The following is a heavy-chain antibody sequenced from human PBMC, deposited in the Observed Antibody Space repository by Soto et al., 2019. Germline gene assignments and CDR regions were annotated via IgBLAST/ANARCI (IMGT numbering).Heavy chain of an antibody. CDR2: IYYSGST. J-gene: IGHJ2*01. Sequence: SETLSLTCTVSGGSISSYYWSWIRQPPGKGLEWIGYIYYSGSTNYNPSLKSRVTISVDTSKNQFSLKLSSVTAADTAVYYCAGYCTDSPHWYFDLWGRGTLVTVSS. CDR1: GGSISSYY. D-gene: IGHD2-8*01. CDR3: AGYCTDSPHWYFDL. V-gene: IGHV4-59*01.